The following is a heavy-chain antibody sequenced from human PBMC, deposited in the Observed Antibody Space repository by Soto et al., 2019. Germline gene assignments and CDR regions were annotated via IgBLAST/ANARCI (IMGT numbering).Heavy chain of an antibody. CDR1: GGTFSSYA. J-gene: IGHJ6*02. Sequence: QVQLVQSGAEVKKPGSSVKVSCKASGGTFSSYAISWVRQSPGQGLEWMVGIIPIYGTADYAQKFQGRVTITEDESTSTAYMELSSVRPEDTAVYYFGSHSGSSPECRYYYGMDVWGQGTTVTVSS. CDR3: GSHSGSSPECRYYYGMDV. CDR2: IIPIYGTA. V-gene: IGHV1-69*12. D-gene: IGHD1-26*01.